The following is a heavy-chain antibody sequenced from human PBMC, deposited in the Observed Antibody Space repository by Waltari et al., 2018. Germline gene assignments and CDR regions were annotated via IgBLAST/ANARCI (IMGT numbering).Heavy chain of an antibody. D-gene: IGHD6-19*01. CDR1: GYTFTSYY. CDR3: ASIPSSGWKVDDI. J-gene: IGHJ3*02. V-gene: IGHV1-46*01. CDR2: INPSGGST. Sequence: QVQLVQSGAEVKKPGASVKVSCQASGYTFTSYYMRWVRQAPGQGLEWMGIINPSGGSTSYAQKFQGRVTMTRDTSTSTVYMELSSLRSEDTAVYYCASIPSSGWKVDDIWGQGTMVTVSS.